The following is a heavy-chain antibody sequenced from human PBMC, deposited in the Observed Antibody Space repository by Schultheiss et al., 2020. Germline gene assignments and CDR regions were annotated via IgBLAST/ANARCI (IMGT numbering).Heavy chain of an antibody. V-gene: IGHV2-70*01. CDR2: IYWNDDK. CDR3: ARTYYDSSGYRFDY. D-gene: IGHD3-22*01. CDR1: GFSLSTSGVG. J-gene: IGHJ4*02. Sequence: SGPTLVKPTQTLTLTCTFSGFSLSTSGVGVGWIRQPPGKALEWLALIYWNDDKYYSTSLKTRLTISKDTSKNQVVLTMTNMDPVDTATYYCARTYYDSSGYRFDYWGQGTLVTVSS.